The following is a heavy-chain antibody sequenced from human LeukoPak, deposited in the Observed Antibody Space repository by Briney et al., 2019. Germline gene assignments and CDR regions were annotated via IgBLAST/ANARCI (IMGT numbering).Heavy chain of an antibody. CDR1: GGTFSSYA. D-gene: IGHD3-22*01. J-gene: IGHJ3*02. CDR3: ARGLYDSSGYYAFDI. CDR2: IIPIFGTA. V-gene: IGHV1-69*05. Sequence: GASVKVSCKASGGTFSSYAISWVRQAPGQGLEWMGGIIPIFGTANYAQKFQGRVTITTDESTSTAYMELSSLRSEDTAVYYCARGLYDSSGYYAFDIWGQGTMVTVSS.